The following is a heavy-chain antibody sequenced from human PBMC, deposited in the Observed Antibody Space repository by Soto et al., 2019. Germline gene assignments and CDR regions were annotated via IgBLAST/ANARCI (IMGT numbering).Heavy chain of an antibody. CDR2: ISSSSSTI. V-gene: IGHV3-48*01. CDR1: GFTFSSHA. CDR3: AKAYSGSYYYFDY. Sequence: PGGSLRLSCAASGFTFSSHAMSWVRQAPGKGLDWVSYISSSSSTIYYADSVKGRFTISRDNSKNTLYLQMNSLRAEDTAVYYCAKAYSGSYYYFDYWGQGNLVTVSS. J-gene: IGHJ4*02. D-gene: IGHD1-26*01.